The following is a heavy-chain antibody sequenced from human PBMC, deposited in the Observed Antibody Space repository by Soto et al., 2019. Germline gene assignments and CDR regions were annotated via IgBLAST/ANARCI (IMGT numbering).Heavy chain of an antibody. CDR1: GFTFSSYA. CDR3: ATTGGGILYYFDY. Sequence: QVQLVESGGGVVQPGRSLRLSCAASGFTFSSYAMHWVRQAPGKGLEWVAVISYDGSNKYYADSVKGRFTISRDNSKNTLYLQMNSLRAEDTVVYYCATTGGGILYYFDYWGQGTLVTVSS. CDR2: ISYDGSNK. J-gene: IGHJ4*02. D-gene: IGHD2-15*01. V-gene: IGHV3-30-3*01.